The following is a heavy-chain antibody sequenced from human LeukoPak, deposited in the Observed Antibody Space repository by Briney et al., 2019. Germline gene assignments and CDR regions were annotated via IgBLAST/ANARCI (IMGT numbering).Heavy chain of an antibody. CDR3: ARLASSGWYYFDY. V-gene: IGHV5-51*01. D-gene: IGHD6-19*01. Sequence: GESLKISCKISGYTLTNNWIGWVRQVPGKGLEWMGLIYPGYSDTRYSPSFQGQVTISADKSISTAYLQWSSLKASDTAMYYCARLASSGWYYFDYWGQGTLVTVSS. J-gene: IGHJ4*02. CDR1: GYTLTNNW. CDR2: IYPGYSDT.